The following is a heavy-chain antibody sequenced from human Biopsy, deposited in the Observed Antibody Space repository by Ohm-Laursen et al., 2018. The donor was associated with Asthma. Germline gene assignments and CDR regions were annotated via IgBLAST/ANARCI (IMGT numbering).Heavy chain of an antibody. D-gene: IGHD3-22*01. Sequence: PSDTLSLTCSLSSGSGGYMRSGNYYWGWIRQPPGKGLEWIGSIYYSGTTYYNPSLKSRVTISVDTSKNQFSLKLSSVTAADTAVYYCARGRITMIGGWFDPWGQGTLVTVSS. J-gene: IGHJ5*02. V-gene: IGHV4-39*07. CDR2: IYYSGTT. CDR1: SGSGGYMRSGNYY. CDR3: ARGRITMIGGWFDP.